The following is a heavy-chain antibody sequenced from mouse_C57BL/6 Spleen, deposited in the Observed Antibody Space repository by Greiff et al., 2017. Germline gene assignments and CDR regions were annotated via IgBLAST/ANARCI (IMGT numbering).Heavy chain of an antibody. V-gene: IGHV1-39*01. CDR2: INPNYGTT. CDR1: GYSFTDYN. D-gene: IGHD2-5*01. J-gene: IGHJ4*01. CDR3: ARNRLYYSTHYYAMDY. Sequence: EVKLVESGPELVKPGASVKISCKASGYSFTDYNMNWVKQSNGKSLEWIGVINPNYGTTSYNQKFKGKATLTVDQSSSTAYMQLNSLTSEDSAVYYCARNRLYYSTHYYAMDYWGQGTSVTVSS.